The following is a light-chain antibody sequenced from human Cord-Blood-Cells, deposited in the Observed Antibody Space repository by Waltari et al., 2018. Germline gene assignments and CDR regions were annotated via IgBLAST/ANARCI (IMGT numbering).Light chain of an antibody. CDR1: PRDVRGYNC. Sequence: QSALTQPASVSASPGQSIPISCPSTPRDVRGYNCVSWYQQPPGNAPKLMIYDVSNRPSGVSNRFSGSKSGNTASLTISGLQAEDEADYYCSSYTSSSTGVFGTGTKVTVL. CDR2: DVS. V-gene: IGLV2-14*03. J-gene: IGLJ1*01. CDR3: SSYTSSSTGV.